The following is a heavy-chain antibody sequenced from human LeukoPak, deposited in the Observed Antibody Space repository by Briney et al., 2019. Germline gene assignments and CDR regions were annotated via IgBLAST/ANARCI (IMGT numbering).Heavy chain of an antibody. D-gene: IGHD2-2*01. CDR1: GGTFSSYA. CDR2: IIPIFGTA. J-gene: IGHJ4*02. Sequence: ASVTVSCKASGGTFSSYAISWVRQAPGQGLEWMGGIIPIFGTANYAQKFQGRVTITADESTSTAYMELSSLRSEDTAVYYCAREGGEYCSSTSCPFDYWGQGTLVTVSS. CDR3: AREGGEYCSSTSCPFDY. V-gene: IGHV1-69*13.